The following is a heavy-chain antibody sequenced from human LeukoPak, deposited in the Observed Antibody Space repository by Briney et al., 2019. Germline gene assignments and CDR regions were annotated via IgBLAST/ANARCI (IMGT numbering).Heavy chain of an antibody. J-gene: IGHJ4*02. CDR2: INQAGTEK. Sequence: GGSLRLSCAASGFTFSTHWMTWVRQAPGKGLEWVANINQAGTEKYYVDSVKGRFTISRDNSKNTLYLQMNSLRAEDTAVYYCARAGSSWYFFDYWGQGTLVTVSS. CDR1: GFTFSTHW. CDR3: ARAGSSWYFFDY. D-gene: IGHD6-13*01. V-gene: IGHV3-7*01.